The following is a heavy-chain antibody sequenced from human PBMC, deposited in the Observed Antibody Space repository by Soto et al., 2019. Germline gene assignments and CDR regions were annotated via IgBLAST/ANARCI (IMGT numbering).Heavy chain of an antibody. V-gene: IGHV4-39*01. J-gene: IGHJ5*02. CDR2: IYYSGST. CDR1: GGSISSSSYY. D-gene: IGHD4-4*01. CDR3: VNDYSNYGWFDP. Sequence: QLQLQESGPGLVKPSETLSLTCTVSGGSISSSSYYWGWIRQPPGKGLEWIGSIYYSGSTYYNPSRKSRVTISVDTSKNQFSLKLSSVTAADTAVYYCVNDYSNYGWFDPWGQGTLVTVSS.